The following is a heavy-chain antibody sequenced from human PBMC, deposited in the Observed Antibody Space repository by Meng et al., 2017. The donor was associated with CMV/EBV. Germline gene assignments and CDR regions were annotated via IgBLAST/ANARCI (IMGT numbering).Heavy chain of an antibody. Sequence: QGQLQESGPGLVKPSGTLSLTCTVSGGSISSYYWSWIRQPAGKGLEWIGRIYTSGSTNYNPSLKSRVTMSVDTSKNQFSLKLSSVTAADTAVYYCARDLMNCSSTSCANWSDPWGQGTLVTVSS. V-gene: IGHV4-4*07. CDR3: ARDLMNCSSTSCANWSDP. J-gene: IGHJ5*02. D-gene: IGHD2-2*01. CDR2: IYTSGST. CDR1: GGSISSYY.